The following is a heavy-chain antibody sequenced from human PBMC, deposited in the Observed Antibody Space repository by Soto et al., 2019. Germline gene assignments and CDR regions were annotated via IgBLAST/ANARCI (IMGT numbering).Heavy chain of an antibody. CDR2: INHSGST. CDR3: ESPFYDYTHYYGMDV. CDR1: GGSFSGYY. V-gene: IGHV4-34*01. Sequence: SETLSLTCAVYGGSFSGYYWSWIRQPPGKGLEWIGEINHSGSTNYNPSLKSRVTISVDTSKNQFSLKLSSVTAADTAVYYCESPFYDYTHYYGMDVWGQGTTVTVSS. D-gene: IGHD4-4*01. J-gene: IGHJ6*02.